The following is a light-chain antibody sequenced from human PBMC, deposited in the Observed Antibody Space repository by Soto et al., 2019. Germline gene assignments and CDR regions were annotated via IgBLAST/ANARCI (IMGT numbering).Light chain of an antibody. CDR3: QQYNNWPIT. V-gene: IGKV3-20*01. CDR1: QSVSSSY. J-gene: IGKJ5*01. Sequence: EIVLTQSPGTLPLSPGAIAPVFSRASQSVSSSYLAWYQQKPGQAPRLLIYGASSRDTGIPDRVSGSGSGTEVTLTISSLQSEEGAMYYGQQYNNWPITFGQGTRLEIK. CDR2: GAS.